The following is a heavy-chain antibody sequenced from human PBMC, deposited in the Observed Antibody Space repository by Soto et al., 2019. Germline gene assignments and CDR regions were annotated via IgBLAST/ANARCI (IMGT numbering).Heavy chain of an antibody. Sequence: QLQLQESGPGLVKPSETLSLTCTVSGGSISSSSYYWGWIRQPPGKGREWIGSIYYSGSTYYNPSLKSRVTISVGTSRTQLSLKLSSVTAADTAVYSCARDIAARLGGGYWGQGTLVTVSS. D-gene: IGHD6-6*01. CDR2: IYYSGST. CDR1: GGSISSSSYY. J-gene: IGHJ4*02. CDR3: ARDIAARLGGGY. V-gene: IGHV4-39*02.